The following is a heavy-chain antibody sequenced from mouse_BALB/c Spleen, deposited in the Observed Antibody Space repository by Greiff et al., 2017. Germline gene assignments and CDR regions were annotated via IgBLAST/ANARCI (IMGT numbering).Heavy chain of an antibody. Sequence: EVQGVESGGDLVKPGGSLKLSCAASGFTFSSYGMSWVRQTPDKRLEWVATISSGGSYTYYPDSVKGRFTISRDNAKNTLYLQMSSLKSEDTAMYYCARSYGYYAMDYWGQGTSVTVSS. CDR1: GFTFSSYG. CDR3: ARSYGYYAMDY. J-gene: IGHJ4*01. V-gene: IGHV5-6*01. CDR2: ISSGGSYT. D-gene: IGHD1-1*01.